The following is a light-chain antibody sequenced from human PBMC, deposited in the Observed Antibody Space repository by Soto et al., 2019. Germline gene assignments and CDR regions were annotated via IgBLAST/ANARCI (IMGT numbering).Light chain of an antibody. V-gene: IGKV1-5*01. CDR3: QQYHRSSIT. CDR2: DAS. CDR1: QSLNNE. Sequence: DIQMTQSPSTLSASVGDRVTITCRASQSLNNELAWYQQKPGKAPNLLMYDASTLERGVPSRFSGTGSGTEFTLTISSLQPDDFATYYCQQYHRSSITLGQWTRLEIK. J-gene: IGKJ5*01.